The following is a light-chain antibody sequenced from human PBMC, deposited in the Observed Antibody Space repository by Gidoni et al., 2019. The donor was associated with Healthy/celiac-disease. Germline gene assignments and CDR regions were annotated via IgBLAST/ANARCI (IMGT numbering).Light chain of an antibody. V-gene: IGKV1-39*01. CDR3: QQSYSTLPYT. J-gene: IGKJ2*01. CDR1: QSISSY. Sequence: DIQMTQSPSSLSASVGDRVTITCRASQSISSYLNWYQQKPGKAPKPLIYAASSLQSWVPSRFSGSGSGTDFTLTISSLQPEDFATYYCQQSYSTLPYTFGQGTKLEIK. CDR2: AAS.